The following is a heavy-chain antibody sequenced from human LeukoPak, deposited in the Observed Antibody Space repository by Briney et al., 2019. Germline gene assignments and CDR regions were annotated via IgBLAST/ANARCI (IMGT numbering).Heavy chain of an antibody. Sequence: ASVKVSCKASGYTFTGHYMHWVRQAPGQGLEWMGWINPNSGGTNYAQKFQGRVTMTRDTSISTAYMELSRLRSDDTAVYYCARMVMGVGARDFDYWGQGTLVTVSS. D-gene: IGHD1-26*01. CDR3: ARMVMGVGARDFDY. CDR1: GYTFTGHY. J-gene: IGHJ4*02. CDR2: INPNSGGT. V-gene: IGHV1-2*02.